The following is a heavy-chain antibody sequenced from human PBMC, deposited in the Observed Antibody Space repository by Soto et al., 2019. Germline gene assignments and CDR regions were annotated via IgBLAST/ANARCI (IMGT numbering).Heavy chain of an antibody. J-gene: IGHJ3*02. Sequence: SVKVSCKASGLTFIDSAVQWVRQTRGQRLEGIGWIVVGSGNTNYVQGFQGRVTITRDMSTKEHYMELSSLRSEDSGVFYCAADFLTYSNDSSGYYFDGFDTWGQGTMVTVSS. D-gene: IGHD3-22*01. V-gene: IGHV1-58*01. CDR1: GLTFIDSA. CDR2: IVVGSGNT. CDR3: AADFLTYSNDSSGYYFDGFDT.